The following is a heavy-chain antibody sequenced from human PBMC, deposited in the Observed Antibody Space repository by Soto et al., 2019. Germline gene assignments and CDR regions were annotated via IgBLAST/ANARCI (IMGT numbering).Heavy chain of an antibody. Sequence: QVQLVQSGAEVRKPGASVRVSCKASGYTFTGYYIHWVRQAPGQGLEWKGWINPNTGATNYAQKFQARVTMTGDTSISTASMELYRLRSDDTAVYYCARDHNPDQYSQGMDVWGQGPTVTVSS. CDR3: ARDHNPDQYSQGMDV. D-gene: IGHD1-1*01. CDR2: INPNTGAT. V-gene: IGHV1-2*02. CDR1: GYTFTGYY. J-gene: IGHJ6*02.